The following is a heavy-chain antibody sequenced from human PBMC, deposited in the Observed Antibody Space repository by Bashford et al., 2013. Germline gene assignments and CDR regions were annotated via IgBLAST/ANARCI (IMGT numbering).Heavy chain of an antibody. V-gene: IGHV1-3*01. Sequence: VRQAPGQRLEWMGWISGGNGNTKYSQKFQGRVTITRDTSASTAYMELSSLTSEDTAVYYCARAVSWPHFDPWGQGPWSPSPQ. CDR2: ISGGNGNT. CDR3: ARAVSWPHFDP. J-gene: IGHJ5*02. D-gene: IGHD6-13*01.